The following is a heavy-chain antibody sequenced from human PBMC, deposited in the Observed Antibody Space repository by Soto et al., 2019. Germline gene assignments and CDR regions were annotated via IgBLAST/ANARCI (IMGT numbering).Heavy chain of an antibody. V-gene: IGHV4-4*02. J-gene: IGHJ4*02. CDR2: IYHSGST. Sequence: QVQLQESGPGLVKPSGNLSLNCAVSGGSIRSTNWWSWVRQPPGKGLEGIGEIYHSGSTNYNPSLKSRVTISVDKSKNQFSLKLSSVTAADTAVYYCARCIAAVGPIDYWGQGTLVTVSS. D-gene: IGHD6-13*01. CDR1: GGSIRSTNW. CDR3: ARCIAAVGPIDY.